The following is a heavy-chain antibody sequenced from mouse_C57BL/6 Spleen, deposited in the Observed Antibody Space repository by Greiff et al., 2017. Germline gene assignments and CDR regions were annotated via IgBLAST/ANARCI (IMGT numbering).Heavy chain of an antibody. V-gene: IGHV1-80*01. CDR3: ARRGNGYHDY. D-gene: IGHD2-2*01. CDR2: IYPGDGDT. J-gene: IGHJ2*01. CDR1: GYAFSSYW. Sequence: VKLQQSGAELVKPGASVKISCKASGYAFSSYWMNWVKQRPGKGLERIGQIYPGDGDTNYNGKFKGKATLTADKSSSTAYMQLSSLTSEDSAVYFCARRGNGYHDYWGQGTTLTVSS.